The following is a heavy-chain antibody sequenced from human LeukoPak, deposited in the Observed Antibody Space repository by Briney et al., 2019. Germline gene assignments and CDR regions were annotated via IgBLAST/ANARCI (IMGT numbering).Heavy chain of an antibody. D-gene: IGHD2-15*01. Sequence: GGSLRLSCAASGFTFSHFWMSWVRQAPGKGLEWVAYIKKTGSETYYVDSVKGRFTITRDNTRNSLFLQMYSLRAEDTAVYFCTREDGYCSGGNCYSYFDAWGQGTLVTVSS. V-gene: IGHV3-7*01. CDR1: GFTFSHFW. J-gene: IGHJ4*02. CDR2: IKKTGSET. CDR3: TREDGYCSGGNCYSYFDA.